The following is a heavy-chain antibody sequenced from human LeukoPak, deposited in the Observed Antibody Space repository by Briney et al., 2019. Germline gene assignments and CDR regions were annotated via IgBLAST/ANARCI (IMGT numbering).Heavy chain of an antibody. CDR2: IIPVFGTG. J-gene: IGHJ5*02. CDR1: GGSFSSSV. D-gene: IGHD6-6*01. V-gene: IGHV1-69*01. CDR3: ASGGGGGASVSSYH. Sequence: SVKVSCKASGGSFSSSVISWVRQAPGQGLEGMGGIIPVFGTGNYAQKFQGRVTLTADESPTTAYMELSSLRPDDPAVYFCASGGGGGASVSSYHWGPGTLVLVSS.